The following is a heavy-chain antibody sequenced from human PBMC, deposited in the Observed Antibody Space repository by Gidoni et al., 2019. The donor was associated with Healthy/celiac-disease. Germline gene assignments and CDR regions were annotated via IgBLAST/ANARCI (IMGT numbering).Heavy chain of an antibody. Sequence: EVQLLESGGGLVQPGGSLRLSCAASGVTFSSYAMSGVRQAPGKGLDLVSAISGSGGSTYDADSVKGRFTISRDNSKNTLYLQMNSLRAEDTAVYYCAKDSRFCSSTSCYFYYFDYWGQGTLVTVSS. CDR3: AKDSRFCSSTSCYFYYFDY. D-gene: IGHD2-2*01. CDR2: ISGSGGST. CDR1: GVTFSSYA. V-gene: IGHV3-23*01. J-gene: IGHJ4*02.